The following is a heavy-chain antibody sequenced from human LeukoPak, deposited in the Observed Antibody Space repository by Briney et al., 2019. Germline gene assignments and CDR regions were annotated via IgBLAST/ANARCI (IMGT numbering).Heavy chain of an antibody. D-gene: IGHD6-19*01. CDR2: IYYSGST. CDR3: ARRGIAVAGINYFDY. V-gene: IGHV4-39*01. J-gene: IGHJ4*02. CDR1: GGSISSSSYY. Sequence: SETLSLTCTVSGGSISSSSYYWGWIRQPPGKGLEWIGSIYYSGSTYYNPSLKSRVTISVDTSKNQFSLELSSVTAADTAVYYCARRGIAVAGINYFDYWGQGTLVTVSS.